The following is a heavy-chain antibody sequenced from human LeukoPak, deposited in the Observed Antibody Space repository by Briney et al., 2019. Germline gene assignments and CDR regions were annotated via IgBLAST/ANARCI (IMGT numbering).Heavy chain of an antibody. CDR2: INHSGST. D-gene: IGHD3-9*01. Sequence: SETLSLTCAVYGGSFSGYYWSWIRQPPGKGLEWIGEINHSGSTNYNPSLKSRVTISVDTSKNQSSLKLSSVTAADTAVYYCARGSKLRYFDWLPQKGWFDPWGQGTLVTVSS. V-gene: IGHV4-34*01. CDR3: ARGSKLRYFDWLPQKGWFDP. CDR1: GGSFSGYY. J-gene: IGHJ5*02.